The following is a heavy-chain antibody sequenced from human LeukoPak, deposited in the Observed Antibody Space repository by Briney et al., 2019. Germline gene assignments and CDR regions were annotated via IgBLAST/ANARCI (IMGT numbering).Heavy chain of an antibody. D-gene: IGHD5-18*01. J-gene: IGHJ3*02. CDR3: ARGGYHHGFDI. CDR1: GFTFRNYW. Sequence: PGGSLRLSCAASGFTFRNYWIHWVRPAPGKGLVWISRIDNDGSDTIYADSVKGRFTISRDNAKNTLYLQMNSLRAEDTAVYYCARGGYHHGFDIWGQGTMVTVSS. CDR2: IDNDGSDT. V-gene: IGHV3-74*01.